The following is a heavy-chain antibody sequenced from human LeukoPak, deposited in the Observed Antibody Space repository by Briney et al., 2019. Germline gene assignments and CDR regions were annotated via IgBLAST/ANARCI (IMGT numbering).Heavy chain of an antibody. CDR1: GFTFTNYW. D-gene: IGHD6-13*01. CDR2: IKDDGSGK. J-gene: IGHJ4*02. V-gene: IGHV3-7*01. CDR3: ARVGYSSSWSPSDY. Sequence: GGSLRLSCAASGFTFTNYWMSWVRQAPGKGLEWVANIKDDGSGKYYVDSLKGRFTISRDNAKNSLYLQMNSLRAEDTAVYYCARVGYSSSWSPSDYWGQGALVTVSS.